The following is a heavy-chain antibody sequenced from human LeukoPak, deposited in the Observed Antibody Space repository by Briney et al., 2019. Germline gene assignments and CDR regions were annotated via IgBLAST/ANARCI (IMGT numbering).Heavy chain of an antibody. D-gene: IGHD6-19*01. CDR3: ARDGIAVAGYFDY. V-gene: IGHV3-21*01. CDR1: GFTFSSYS. CDR2: ISSSSSYI. J-gene: IGHJ4*02. Sequence: GGSLRLSCAASGFTFSSYSMNWVRQAPGKGLEWVSSISSSSSYIYYADSAKGRFTISRDNAKNSLYPQMNSLRAEDTAVYYCARDGIAVAGYFDYWGQGTLVTVSS.